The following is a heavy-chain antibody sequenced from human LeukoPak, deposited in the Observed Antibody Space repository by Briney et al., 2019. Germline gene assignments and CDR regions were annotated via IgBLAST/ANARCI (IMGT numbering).Heavy chain of an antibody. CDR3: ARDYGRSRDYGMDV. Sequence: GGSLRLSCAASGFTLSNYWMHWVRQAPGKGLVWVSRINADGSSASYADPVKGRFTISRDNARNTLYLQMNSLRAEDTAMYYCARDYGRSRDYGMDVWSQGTTVTVSS. V-gene: IGHV3-74*01. D-gene: IGHD3-10*01. CDR1: GFTLSNYW. J-gene: IGHJ6*02. CDR2: INADGSSA.